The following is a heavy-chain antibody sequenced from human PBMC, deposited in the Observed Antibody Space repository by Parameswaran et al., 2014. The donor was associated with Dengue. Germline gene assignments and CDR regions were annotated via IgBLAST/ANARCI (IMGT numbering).Heavy chain of an antibody. Sequence: SGPTLVKPTQTLTLTCTFSGFLLNTSGVGVGWIRQPPGKALEWLASIYWDDDKRYSPSLKGRLTITKDTSENQVVLTMINMDPVDTATYYCAHQSSSSWTRTFYYYGLNVWGQGTTVTVSS. CDR3: AHQSSSSWTRTFYYYGLNV. J-gene: IGHJ6*02. D-gene: IGHD6-13*01. V-gene: IGHV2-5*02. CDR2: IYWDDDK. CDR1: GFLLNTSGVG.